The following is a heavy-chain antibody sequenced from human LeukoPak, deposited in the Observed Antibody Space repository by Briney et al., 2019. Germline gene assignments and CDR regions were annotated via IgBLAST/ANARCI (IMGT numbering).Heavy chain of an antibody. D-gene: IGHD2-8*01. CDR1: GGTFSSYA. CDR2: IIPILGIA. J-gene: IGHJ5*02. Sequence: SVEVSCKASGGTFSSYAISWVRQAPGQGLEWMGRIIPILGIANYAQKFQGRVTITADKSTSTAYMELSSLRSEDTAVYYCAREGRTNWFDPWGQGTLVTVSS. V-gene: IGHV1-69*04. CDR3: AREGRTNWFDP.